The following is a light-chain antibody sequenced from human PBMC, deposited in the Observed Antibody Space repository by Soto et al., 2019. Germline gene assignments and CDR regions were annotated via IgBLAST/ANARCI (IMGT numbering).Light chain of an antibody. Sequence: IVFTQSPATLSSCPGISPTLSWRASQNLSTYLIWYQQKPGQAPRLLIYDVSNRPTGIPVSFSGGGSGTDFTPTISSLEHEDFAVYYCKQRDRGPRTFGQGNKV. CDR3: KQRDRGPRT. CDR1: QNLSTY. J-gene: IGKJ1*01. V-gene: IGKV3-11*01. CDR2: DVS.